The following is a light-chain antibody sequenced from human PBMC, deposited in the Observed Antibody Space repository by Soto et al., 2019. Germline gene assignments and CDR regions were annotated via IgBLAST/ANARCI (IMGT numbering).Light chain of an antibody. CDR1: SSDVGGYNY. V-gene: IGLV2-14*03. Sequence: QSALTQPASVSGSPGQSITISCTGTSSDVGGYNYVSWYQQHPGKAPKVMIYDVSYRPSGVSNRFSGSKSGNTASLTISGLHFEDEADYYCSAYTSSSTLVVFGGGTKVTVL. CDR2: DVS. CDR3: SAYTSSSTLVV. J-gene: IGLJ2*01.